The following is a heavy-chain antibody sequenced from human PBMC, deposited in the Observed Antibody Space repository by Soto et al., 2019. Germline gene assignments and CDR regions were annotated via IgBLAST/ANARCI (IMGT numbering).Heavy chain of an antibody. CDR3: ARSDTSMADY. D-gene: IGHD5-18*01. CDR1: RGSISSSYW. Sequence: QVQLQEPGPGLVKPSGTLSLTCAVSRGSISSSYWWSWVRQPPGKGLEWIGEIYHSGNTNYNPSLKSRVTMSLDKSKNQFSLKLRSVTAADTAVYYCARSDTSMADYWGQGTLVTVSS. J-gene: IGHJ4*02. V-gene: IGHV4-4*02. CDR2: IYHSGNT.